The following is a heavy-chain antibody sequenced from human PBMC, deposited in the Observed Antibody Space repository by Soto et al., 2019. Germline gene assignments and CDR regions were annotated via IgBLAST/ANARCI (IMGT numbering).Heavy chain of an antibody. Sequence: ASVKVSCKASGYTFTSYAMHWVRQAPGQRLEWMGWINAGNGNTKYSQKFQGRVTITRDTSASTAYMELSSLRSEDTAVYYCARQTTVDGAYFDYWGQGTLVTSPQ. CDR3: ARQTTVDGAYFDY. CDR1: GYTFTSYA. CDR2: INAGNGNT. V-gene: IGHV1-3*01. D-gene: IGHD4-17*01. J-gene: IGHJ4*02.